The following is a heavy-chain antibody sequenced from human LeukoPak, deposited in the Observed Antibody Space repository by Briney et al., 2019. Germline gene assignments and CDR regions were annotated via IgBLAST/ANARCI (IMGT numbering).Heavy chain of an antibody. Sequence: GGSLRLSCAASGFPFSSYAMSWVRQAPGKGLERVSAISGSGGSTYYADSVKGRFTISRDNSKNTLYLQMNSLRAEDTAVYYCAKSAIQLWFRSAFDIWGQGTMVTVSS. V-gene: IGHV3-23*01. CDR1: GFPFSSYA. CDR2: ISGSGGST. J-gene: IGHJ3*02. D-gene: IGHD5-18*01. CDR3: AKSAIQLWFRSAFDI.